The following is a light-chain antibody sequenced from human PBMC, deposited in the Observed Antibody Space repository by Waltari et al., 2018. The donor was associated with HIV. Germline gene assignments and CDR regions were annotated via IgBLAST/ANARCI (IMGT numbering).Light chain of an antibody. CDR3: ASYISSASPE. Sequence: QSALTQPASVSGSPGQSITISCAGTSSDLRDYNYVSWYQHHPGKVPKVIIYEVSNRPSGVSSRFSGSISANTASLTISGLQPEDEADYFCASYISSASPEFGGGTKVTVL. CDR1: SSDLRDYNY. V-gene: IGLV2-14*01. CDR2: EVS. J-gene: IGLJ3*02.